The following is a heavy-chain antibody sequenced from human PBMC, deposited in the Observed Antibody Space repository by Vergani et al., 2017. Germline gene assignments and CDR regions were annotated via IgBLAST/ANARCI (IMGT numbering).Heavy chain of an antibody. CDR3: AHRRVTELYYDFWSGYAFDNWFDP. CDR2: IYWNDDK. Sequence: QITLKESGPTLVKPTQTLTLTCTFSGFSLSTSGVGVGWIRQPPGKALEWLALIYWNDDKRYSPSLKSRLTITKDTSKNQVVLTMTNMDPVDTATYYCAHRRVTELYYDFWSGYAFDNWFDPWGQGTLVTVSS. J-gene: IGHJ5*02. CDR1: GFSLSTSGVG. D-gene: IGHD3-3*01. V-gene: IGHV2-5*01.